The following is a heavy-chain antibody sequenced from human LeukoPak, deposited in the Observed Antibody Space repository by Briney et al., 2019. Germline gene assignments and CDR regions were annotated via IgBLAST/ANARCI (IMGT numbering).Heavy chain of an antibody. D-gene: IGHD5-12*01. Sequence: GGSLRLSCAASGFTFSSYGMHWVRQAPGKGLEWVAFIRYDGSIEYYADSVKGRFTISRDNTKNTLYLQMNSLRAEDTAVYYCASNAIVATASLDYWGQGTLVTVSS. CDR3: ASNAIVATASLDY. CDR1: GFTFSSYG. J-gene: IGHJ4*02. CDR2: IRYDGSIE. V-gene: IGHV3-30*02.